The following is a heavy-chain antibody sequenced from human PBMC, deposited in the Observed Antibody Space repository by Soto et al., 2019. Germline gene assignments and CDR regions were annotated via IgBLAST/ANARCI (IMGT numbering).Heavy chain of an antibody. Sequence: PSETLSLTCAAYGGSFSGYYWSWIRQPPGKGLEWIGEINHSGSTNYNPSLKSRVTISVDTSKNQFSLKLSSVTAADTAVYYCARGSQGGMDVWGQGTTVTVSS. CDR3: ARGSQGGMDV. CDR1: GGSFSGYY. J-gene: IGHJ6*02. CDR2: INHSGST. V-gene: IGHV4-34*01.